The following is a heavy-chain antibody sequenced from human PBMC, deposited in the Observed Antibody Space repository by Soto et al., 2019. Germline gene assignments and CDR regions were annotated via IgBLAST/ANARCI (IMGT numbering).Heavy chain of an antibody. CDR2: VNSDGSIT. D-gene: IGHD6-13*01. CDR1: GLTINSYW. V-gene: IGHV3-74*01. CDR3: ARGYSSSWYAFDM. Sequence: PGGSLRLSCAASGLTINSYWMHWVRQAPGKGLLWVSRVNSDGSITSYADSVKGRFTISRDNDEKTLYLHMNSLGAEDTAVYYCARGYSSSWYAFDMWGQGTMVTVSS. J-gene: IGHJ3*02.